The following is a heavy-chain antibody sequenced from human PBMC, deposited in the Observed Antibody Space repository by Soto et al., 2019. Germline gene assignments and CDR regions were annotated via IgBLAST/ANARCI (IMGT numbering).Heavy chain of an antibody. V-gene: IGHV1-69*13. J-gene: IGHJ5*02. Sequence: SVKVSCKASGGTFSSYAISWVRQAPGQGLEWMGGIIPIFGTANYAQKFQGRVTITADESTSTAYMELSSLRSEDTAVYYCARDKASLGSYNWFDPWGQGTLVTVSS. CDR1: GGTFSSYA. CDR2: IIPIFGTA. CDR3: ARDKASLGSYNWFDP. D-gene: IGHD2-2*01.